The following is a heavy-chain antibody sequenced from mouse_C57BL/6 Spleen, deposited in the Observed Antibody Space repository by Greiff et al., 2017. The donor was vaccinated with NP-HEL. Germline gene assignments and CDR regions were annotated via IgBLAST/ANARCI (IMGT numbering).Heavy chain of an antibody. CDR2: IDPETGGT. D-gene: IGHD2-3*01. V-gene: IGHV1-15*01. CDR3: TNIYDGYYWYCDV. J-gene: IGHJ1*03. Sequence: QVQLQQSGAELVRPGASVTLSCKASGYTFTDYEMHWVKQTPVHGLEWIGAIDPETGGTAYNQKFKGKAILTADKSSSTAYMELRSLTSEDSAVYYCTNIYDGYYWYCDVWGTGTTVTVSS. CDR1: GYTFTDYE.